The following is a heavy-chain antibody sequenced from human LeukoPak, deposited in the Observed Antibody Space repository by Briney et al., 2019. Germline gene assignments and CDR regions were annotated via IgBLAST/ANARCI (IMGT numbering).Heavy chain of an antibody. CDR2: VSGTGDST. D-gene: IGHD6-19*01. Sequence: PGGSLRLSCAASGFTFRSYAMHWVRQPPGKGLEWVSAVSGTGDSTYYADSVKGRFTISRDNSKNTLYLEMNSQRAEDSALYYCARESSLLGSGRLGYWGQGTLLTVSS. CDR1: GFTFRSYA. V-gene: IGHV3-23*01. CDR3: ARESSLLGSGRLGY. J-gene: IGHJ4*02.